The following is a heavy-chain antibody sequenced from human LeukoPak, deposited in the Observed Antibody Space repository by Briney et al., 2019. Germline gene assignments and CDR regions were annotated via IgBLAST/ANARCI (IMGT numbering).Heavy chain of an antibody. CDR3: ARRLTQYDCFDP. CDR1: GFTFSSYG. J-gene: IGHJ5*02. V-gene: IGHV3-30*03. Sequence: GGSLRLSCAASGFTFSSYGMHWVRQAPGKGLEWVAVISYDGSNKYYADSVKGRFTISRDNPKNTLYLQMNSLRAEDTAVYYCARRLTQYDCFDPWGQGILVTVSS. CDR2: ISYDGSNK. D-gene: IGHD2-2*01.